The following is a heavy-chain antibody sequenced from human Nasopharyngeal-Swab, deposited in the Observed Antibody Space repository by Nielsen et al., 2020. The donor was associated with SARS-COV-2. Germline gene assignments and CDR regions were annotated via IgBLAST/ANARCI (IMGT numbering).Heavy chain of an antibody. D-gene: IGHD2-2*01. CDR2: IYTSGST. V-gene: IGHV4-4*07. Sequence: SETLSLTCTVSDGSIFSYYWSWLRQPAGKGLEWIGRIYTSGSTNYNPSLKSRVTMSIDTSKNQCSLRLTSVTAADTAIYYCASLPYCSSDTCYPIDLWGQGTLVTVSS. J-gene: IGHJ5*02. CDR3: ASLPYCSSDTCYPIDL. CDR1: DGSIFSYY.